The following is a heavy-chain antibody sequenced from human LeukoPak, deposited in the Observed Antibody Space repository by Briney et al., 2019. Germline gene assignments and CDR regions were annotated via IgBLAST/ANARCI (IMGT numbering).Heavy chain of an antibody. V-gene: IGHV3-7*01. CDR1: GFTFSNYW. Sequence: GGSLRLSCAASGFTFSNYWMSWVRQAPGKGLEWVANIKQDGSEKYYVDSVKGRFAISRDNAKNSLYLQMNSLRAEDTAVYYCTTHEVDWGQGTLVTVSS. CDR2: IKQDGSEK. D-gene: IGHD2-15*01. CDR3: TTHEVD. J-gene: IGHJ4*02.